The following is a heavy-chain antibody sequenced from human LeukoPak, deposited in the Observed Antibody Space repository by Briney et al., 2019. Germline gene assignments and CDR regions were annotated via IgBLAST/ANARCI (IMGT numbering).Heavy chain of an antibody. V-gene: IGHV3-74*01. J-gene: IGHJ4*02. CDR2: INTDGSST. CDR1: GFTFSSYW. Sequence: GGFLRLSCAASGFTFSSYWMHWVRQAPGKGLVWVSRINTDGSSTSYADSVKGRFTISRDNAKNTLYLQMNSLRAVDTAVYYCARVADYDFWSGSGGYFDYWGQGTLVTVSS. CDR3: ARVADYDFWSGSGGYFDY. D-gene: IGHD3-3*01.